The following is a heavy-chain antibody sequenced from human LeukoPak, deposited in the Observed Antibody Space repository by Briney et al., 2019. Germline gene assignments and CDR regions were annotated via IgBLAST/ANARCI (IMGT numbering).Heavy chain of an antibody. D-gene: IGHD3-10*01. CDR3: ARGYYPDY. Sequence: GGSLRLSCAASGFTFKLYWMHWVRQAPGKGLEWVANIKQDGSEKYYVDSVKGRFTISRDNAKNSLYLQMNSLRAEDTAVYYCARGYYPDYWGQGTLVTVSS. CDR2: IKQDGSEK. V-gene: IGHV3-7*04. J-gene: IGHJ4*02. CDR1: GFTFKLYW.